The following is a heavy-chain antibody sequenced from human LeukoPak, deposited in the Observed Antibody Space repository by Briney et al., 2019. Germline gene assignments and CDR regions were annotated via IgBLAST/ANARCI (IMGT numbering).Heavy chain of an antibody. CDR3: TIGKWVDY. CDR2: VYSKADSGTT. Sequence: GGSLRLSCAASGFIFSNAWMSWVRQAPGTGPEWVGRVYSKADSGTTDYAATVKGRFTISRDDSKHMFYLQMNSLKTEDTAVYYCTIGKWVDYWGQGTLVTVSS. D-gene: IGHD2-8*01. J-gene: IGHJ4*02. CDR1: GFIFSNAW. V-gene: IGHV3-15*01.